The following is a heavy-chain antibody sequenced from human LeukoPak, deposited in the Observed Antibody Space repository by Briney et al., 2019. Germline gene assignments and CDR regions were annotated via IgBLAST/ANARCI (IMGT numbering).Heavy chain of an antibody. V-gene: IGHV4-39*07. Sequence: PSETLSLTCTVSGASISSSDRYWGWIRQPPGKGLEWIGSIYYSGITYHNPSLKSRVTISVDTSKNQFSLKLSSVTAADTAVYYCARLLRVGYCSTTTCNWFDPWGQGTLVTVSS. CDR2: IYYSGIT. CDR1: GASISSSDRY. D-gene: IGHD2-2*03. J-gene: IGHJ5*02. CDR3: ARLLRVGYCSTTTCNWFDP.